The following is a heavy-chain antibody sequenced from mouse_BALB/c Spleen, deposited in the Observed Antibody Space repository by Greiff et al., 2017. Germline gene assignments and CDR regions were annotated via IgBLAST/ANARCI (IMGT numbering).Heavy chain of an antibody. CDR3: ARDRIFDY. Sequence: EVQRVESGGGLVKPGGSLKLSCAASGFTFSSYAMSWVRQSPEKRLEWVAEISSGGSYTYYPDTVTGRFTISRDNAKNTLYLEMSSLRSEDTAMYYCARDRIFDYWGQGTTLTVSS. CDR2: ISSGGSYT. V-gene: IGHV5-9-4*01. J-gene: IGHJ2*01. CDR1: GFTFSSYA.